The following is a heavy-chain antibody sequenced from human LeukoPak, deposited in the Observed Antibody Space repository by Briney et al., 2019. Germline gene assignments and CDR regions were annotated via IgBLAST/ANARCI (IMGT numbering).Heavy chain of an antibody. J-gene: IGHJ4*02. CDR1: GGPISSSSSY. CDR2: IYYSGST. Sequence: KPSETLSLTCTVSGGPISSSSSYWGWIRQPPGKGLEWIGSIYYSGSTYYNPSLKSRVTISVDTSKNQFSLKLSSVTAADTAVYYCARHSPRDAYYFDYWGQGTLVTVSS. V-gene: IGHV4-39*01. CDR3: ARHSPRDAYYFDY. D-gene: IGHD5-24*01.